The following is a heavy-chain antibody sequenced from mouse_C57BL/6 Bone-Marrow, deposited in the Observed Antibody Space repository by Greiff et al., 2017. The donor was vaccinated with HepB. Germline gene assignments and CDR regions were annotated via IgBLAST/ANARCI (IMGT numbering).Heavy chain of an antibody. V-gene: IGHV7-3*01. CDR3: ASSSVVAPYYAMDY. D-gene: IGHD1-1*01. Sequence: EVQLVESGGGLVQPGGSLSLSCAASGFTFTDYYMSWVRQPPGKALEWLGFIRNKANGYTTEYSASVKGRFTISRDNSQSILYLQMNALRAEDSATYYCASSSVVAPYYAMDYWGQGTSVTVSS. J-gene: IGHJ4*01. CDR2: IRNKANGYTT. CDR1: GFTFTDYY.